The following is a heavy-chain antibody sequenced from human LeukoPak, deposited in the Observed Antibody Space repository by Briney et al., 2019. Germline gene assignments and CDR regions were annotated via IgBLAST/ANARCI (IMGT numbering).Heavy chain of an antibody. Sequence: PSETLSLTCTVSGRSISSHYWSWIRQPPGKGLEWIGYIYYSGSTNYTNYNPSLTSRVTISVDTSKNQFSLKLSSVTAADTAVYFFARDPIVSVGDWYFDLWGRGTLVTVSS. CDR1: GRSISSHY. D-gene: IGHD3-16*02. CDR2: IYYSGSTNYT. J-gene: IGHJ2*01. V-gene: IGHV4-59*11. CDR3: ARDPIVSVGDWYFDL.